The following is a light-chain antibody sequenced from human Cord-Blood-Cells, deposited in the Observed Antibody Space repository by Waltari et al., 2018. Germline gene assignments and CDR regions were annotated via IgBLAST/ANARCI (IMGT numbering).Light chain of an antibody. Sequence: DIVMTQSPDSLAVSLGERVTINCKSSQSVLYSSNNKNYLAWYQQKPGQPPKLLIYWASTREYGVPDRFSGSGSGTDFTLTISSLQAEDVAVYYCQQYYSTPRTFGQGTKVEIK. J-gene: IGKJ1*01. V-gene: IGKV4-1*01. CDR2: WAS. CDR1: QSVLYSSNNKNY. CDR3: QQYYSTPRT.